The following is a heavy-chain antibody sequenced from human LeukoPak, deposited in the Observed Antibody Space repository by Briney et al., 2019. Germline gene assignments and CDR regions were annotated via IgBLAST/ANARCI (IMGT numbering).Heavy chain of an antibody. CDR2: ISGSGDST. D-gene: IGHD3-3*01. J-gene: IGHJ4*02. CDR1: GFTFSSYA. V-gene: IGHV3-23*01. CDR3: ACLKLDTIFGVVDY. Sequence: GGSLRLSCAASGFTFSSYAMNWVRQAPGKGLEWVSGISGSGDSTHYADSVKGRFTISRDNSKNTLYLQMNSLRAEDTAVYYCACLKLDTIFGVVDYWGQGTLVTVSS.